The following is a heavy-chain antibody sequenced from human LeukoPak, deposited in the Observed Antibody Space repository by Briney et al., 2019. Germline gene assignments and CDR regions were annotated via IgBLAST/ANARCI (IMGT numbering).Heavy chain of an antibody. J-gene: IGHJ4*02. D-gene: IGHD2-21*02. Sequence: GASVKVSCKASGGTFSSCAISWVRQAPGQGLEWMGRIIPILGIANYAQKFQGRVTITADKSTSTAYMELSSLGSEDTAVYYCASAAYCGGDCYSFDYWGQGTLVTVSS. CDR2: IIPILGIA. V-gene: IGHV1-69*04. CDR3: ASAAYCGGDCYSFDY. CDR1: GGTFSSCA.